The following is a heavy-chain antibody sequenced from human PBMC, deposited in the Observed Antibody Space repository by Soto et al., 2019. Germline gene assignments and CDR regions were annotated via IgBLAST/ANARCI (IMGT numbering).Heavy chain of an antibody. J-gene: IGHJ6*02. CDR3: AREGWELLTSPPYYYGMDV. V-gene: IGHV3-66*01. CDR1: GFTVSSNY. CDR2: IYSGGST. Sequence: EVQLVESGGGLVQPGGSLRLSCAASGFTVSSNYMSWVRQAPGKGLEWVSVIYSGGSTYYADSVKGRFTISRDNSKNTRYLQRNSLRAEDTAVYYCAREGWELLTSPPYYYGMDVWGQGTTVTVSS. D-gene: IGHD1-26*01.